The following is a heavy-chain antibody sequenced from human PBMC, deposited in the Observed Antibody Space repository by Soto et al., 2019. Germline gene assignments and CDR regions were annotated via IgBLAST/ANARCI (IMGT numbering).Heavy chain of an antibody. J-gene: IGHJ4*02. D-gene: IGHD5-12*01. CDR2: IYYSGST. CDR3: AREEMATIRFDY. CDR1: GGSISSGDYY. Sequence: PSETLSLTCTVSGGSISSGDYYWSWIRQPPGKGLEWIGYIYYSGSTYYNPSLKSRVTISVDTSKNQFSLKLSSVTAADTAVYYCAREEMATIRFDYWGQGTLVTVSS. V-gene: IGHV4-30-4*01.